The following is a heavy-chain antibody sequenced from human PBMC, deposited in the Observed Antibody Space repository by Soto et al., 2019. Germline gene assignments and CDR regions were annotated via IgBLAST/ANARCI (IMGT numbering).Heavy chain of an antibody. CDR3: ARADRTLVTSYSLDV. CDR2: INHSGTI. Sequence: SETLSLTCAVSGGSFSGYYWTWIRQPPGKGLEWIGEINHSGTINFNPSLKSRLTISLDTSKKHFSLKLSSVTDADTAAYYCARADRTLVTSYSLDVWGQGTTVTVSS. D-gene: IGHD2-21*02. J-gene: IGHJ6*02. V-gene: IGHV4-34*01. CDR1: GGSFSGYY.